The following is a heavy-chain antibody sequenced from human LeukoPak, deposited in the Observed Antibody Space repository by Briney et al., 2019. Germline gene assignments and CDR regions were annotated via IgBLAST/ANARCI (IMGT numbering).Heavy chain of an antibody. CDR3: ARDSGWGGYYMPLGPDY. D-gene: IGHD3-3*01. CDR1: GFTXXTYN. V-gene: IGHV3-21*01. Sequence: SGFTXXTYNMNWVRQAPGKWLEWVSSITSSSSYTFYADSVKGRFTISRDNAKSSLYLQMNSLRAEDTAVYYCARDSGWGGYYMPLGPDYWGQGTLVTVSS. CDR2: ITSSSSYT. J-gene: IGHJ4*02.